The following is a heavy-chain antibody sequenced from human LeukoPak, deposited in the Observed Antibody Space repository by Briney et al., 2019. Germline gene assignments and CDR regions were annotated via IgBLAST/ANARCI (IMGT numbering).Heavy chain of an antibody. CDR3: AKGTKPVMTIPDY. Sequence: PGGSLRLSCEASGFTFSRFWMSWVRQAPGEGLEWVANIDEGGSEKYHVGSVRGRFTISRDNAKNSLYLQMNSLRAEDTAMYYCAKGTKPVMTIPDYWGQGILVTVSS. V-gene: IGHV3-7*03. CDR1: GFTFSRFW. D-gene: IGHD1/OR15-1a*01. CDR2: IDEGGSEK. J-gene: IGHJ4*02.